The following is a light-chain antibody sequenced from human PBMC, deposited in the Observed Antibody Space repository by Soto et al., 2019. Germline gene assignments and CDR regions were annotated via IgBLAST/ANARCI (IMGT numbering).Light chain of an antibody. CDR1: QSVSRH. CDR3: QQYNNWPLYT. V-gene: IGKV3D-15*01. J-gene: IGKJ2*01. CDR2: GAS. Sequence: EIVMTQSPVTLSVSPGERATLSCRASQSVSRHLAWYQQKPGQAPRLLIYGASTRATGIPARFSGSGSGTEFTLTISSLQSEDFAVYYCQQYNNWPLYTFGQGTKLEIK.